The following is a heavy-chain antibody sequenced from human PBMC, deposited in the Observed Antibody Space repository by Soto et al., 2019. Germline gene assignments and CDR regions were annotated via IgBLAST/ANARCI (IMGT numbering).Heavy chain of an antibody. J-gene: IGHJ5*02. CDR1: GFTFSSYG. V-gene: IGHV3-33*01. D-gene: IGHD5-12*01. CDR2: IWYDGSNK. Sequence: QVQLVESGGGVVQPGRSLRLSCAASGFTFSSYGMHWVRQAPGKGLEWVAVIWYDGSNKYYADSVKGRFTISRDNSKNTLYLQMNSLRAEDTAVYYCARDSRGYSGYDKKNWFDPWGQGTLVTVSS. CDR3: ARDSRGYSGYDKKNWFDP.